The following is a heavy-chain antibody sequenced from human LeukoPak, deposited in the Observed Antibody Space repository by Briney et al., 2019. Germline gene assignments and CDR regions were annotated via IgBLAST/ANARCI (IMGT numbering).Heavy chain of an antibody. Sequence: SETLSLTCTVSGGSISSYYWSWIRQPPGKGLEWIGYIYYSGSTNYNPSLRSRVTISVDTSKNQFSLKLSSVTAADTAVYYCAKGSHSSSWNPYWFDYWGQGTLVTVSS. V-gene: IGHV4-59*01. J-gene: IGHJ4*02. CDR1: GGSISSYY. CDR2: IYYSGST. CDR3: AKGSHSSSWNPYWFDY. D-gene: IGHD6-13*01.